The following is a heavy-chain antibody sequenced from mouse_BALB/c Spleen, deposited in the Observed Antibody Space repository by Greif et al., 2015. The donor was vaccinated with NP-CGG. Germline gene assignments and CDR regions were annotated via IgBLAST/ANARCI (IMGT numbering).Heavy chain of an antibody. CDR2: IDPANGNT. Sequence: VQLQQSGAELVKPGASVKLSCTASGFNIKDTYMHWVKQRPEQGLEWIGRIDPANGNTKYDPQFQGKATITADTSSNTAVLQLSSLTSEDTAVYYCARFYYGYDGVYWYFEVWGAGTTVTVSS. CDR3: ARFYYGYDGVYWYFEV. J-gene: IGHJ1*01. V-gene: IGHV14-3*02. D-gene: IGHD2-2*01. CDR1: GFNIKDTY.